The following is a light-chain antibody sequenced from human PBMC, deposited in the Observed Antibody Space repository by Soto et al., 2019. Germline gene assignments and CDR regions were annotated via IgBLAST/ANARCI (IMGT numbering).Light chain of an antibody. CDR1: QAISSA. J-gene: IGKJ5*01. V-gene: IGKV1-13*02. CDR2: DAS. Sequence: AIQLIQSPSSLSASVGDRVIITCRASQAISSALAWYQQRPGKAPKLLVYDASTVESGVPSRFSGSGSGTDFTLTISSLQPEDFATYYCQQFNSYPLITFGQGTRLEIK. CDR3: QQFNSYPLIT.